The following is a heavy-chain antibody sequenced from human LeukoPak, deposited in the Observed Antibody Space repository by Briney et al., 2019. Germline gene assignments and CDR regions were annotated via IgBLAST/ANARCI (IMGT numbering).Heavy chain of an antibody. Sequence: ASVKVSCKASGYTFTGYYMNWVRQAPGQGLEWMGWISAYNGNTNYAQKLQGRVTMTTDTSTSTAYMELRSLRSDDTAVYYCARANYGGNGYFDYWGQGTLVTVSS. CDR3: ARANYGGNGYFDY. CDR1: GYTFTGYY. D-gene: IGHD4-23*01. J-gene: IGHJ4*02. CDR2: ISAYNGNT. V-gene: IGHV1-18*04.